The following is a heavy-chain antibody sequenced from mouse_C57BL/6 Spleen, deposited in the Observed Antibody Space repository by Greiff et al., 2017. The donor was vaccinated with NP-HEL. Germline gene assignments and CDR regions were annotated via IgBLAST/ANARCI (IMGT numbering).Heavy chain of an antibody. CDR2: IHPNSGST. Sequence: QVQLQQPGAELVKPGASVKLSCKASGYTFTSYWMHWVKQRPGQGLEWIGMIHPNSGSTNYNEKFKSKATLTVDKSSSTAYMQLSSLTSEDSAVYYCARSRITTAYAMDYWGQGTSVTVSS. CDR3: ARSRITTAYAMDY. CDR1: GYTFTSYW. V-gene: IGHV1-64*01. D-gene: IGHD1-1*01. J-gene: IGHJ4*01.